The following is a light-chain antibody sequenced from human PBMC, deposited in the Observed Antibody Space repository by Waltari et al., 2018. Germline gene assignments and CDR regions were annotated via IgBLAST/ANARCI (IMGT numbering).Light chain of an antibody. Sequence: EIVLTQSPATLSLSQGERGPLSCRASQSVRSYLAWYQQKPGQAPRLLIYDASNRAPGIPDRFSGSGSGTDFTLTISSLEAEDFAVYYCQQRSDWPYTFGQGTKLEIK. CDR1: QSVRSY. CDR3: QQRSDWPYT. J-gene: IGKJ2*01. V-gene: IGKV3-11*01. CDR2: DAS.